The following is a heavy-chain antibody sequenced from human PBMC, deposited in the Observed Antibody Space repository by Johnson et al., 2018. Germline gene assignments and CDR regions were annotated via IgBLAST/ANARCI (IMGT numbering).Heavy chain of an antibody. Sequence: QVQLVQSGAEVQKPGSSVKVSCKASGGTFSSYAISWVRQAPGQGLEWMGGIIPIFGTANYAQKFQGGVTITADESTSTAYMALSSLRSGDTAVYYCARADSSSSGTYYYYGMYVWGQGTTVTVSS. V-gene: IGHV1-69*01. CDR2: IIPIFGTA. D-gene: IGHD6-6*01. J-gene: IGHJ6*02. CDR3: ARADSSSSGTYYYYGMYV. CDR1: GGTFSSYA.